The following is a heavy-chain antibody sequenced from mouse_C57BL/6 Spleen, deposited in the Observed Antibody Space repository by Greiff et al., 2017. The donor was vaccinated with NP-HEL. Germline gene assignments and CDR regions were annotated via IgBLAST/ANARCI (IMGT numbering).Heavy chain of an antibody. CDR2: IYPGDGDT. CDR1: GYAFSSSW. Sequence: VQLQESGPELVKPGASVKISCKASGYAFSSSWMNWVKQRPGKGLEWIGRIYPGDGDTNYNGKFKGKATLTADKSSSTAYMQLSSLTSEDAAVYFCASPALCYFDYWGQGTTLTVSS. D-gene: IGHD6-2*01. V-gene: IGHV1-82*01. CDR3: ASPALCYFDY. J-gene: IGHJ2*01.